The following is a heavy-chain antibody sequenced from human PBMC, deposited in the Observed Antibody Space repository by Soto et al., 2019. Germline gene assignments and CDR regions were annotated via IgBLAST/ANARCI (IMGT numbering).Heavy chain of an antibody. CDR2: IYWNDEM. CDR1: GFSLSTSGVG. Sequence: QITLKESGPTLVKPTQTLTLTCTFSGFSLSTSGVGVGWIRQPPGKALEWLALIYWNDEMRYSPSLKSRLTNTKDTSKNQMVLTMTNKDPVDTATYYCAHRRRGSGYYYDSGSYYNNWFDPWGQGTLVTVSS. D-gene: IGHD3-10*01. V-gene: IGHV2-5*01. CDR3: AHRRRGSGYYYDSGSYYNNWFDP. J-gene: IGHJ5*02.